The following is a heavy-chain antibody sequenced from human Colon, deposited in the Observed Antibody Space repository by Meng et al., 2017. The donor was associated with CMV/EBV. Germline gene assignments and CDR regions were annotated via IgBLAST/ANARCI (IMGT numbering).Heavy chain of an antibody. V-gene: IGHV3-23*01. CDR1: GGSVTSGNYY. CDR3: AKSYNSEPWYNWFDS. Sequence: EPLSLTCTVSGGSVTSGNYYWSWIRQPPGKGLEWVSTISDIGGTTYYSDSAKGRFTISRDKSQNTLYLQMNSLRLEDTAVYYCAKSYNSEPWYNWFDSWGQGTLVTVSS. CDR2: ISDIGGTT. J-gene: IGHJ5*01. D-gene: IGHD1-1*01.